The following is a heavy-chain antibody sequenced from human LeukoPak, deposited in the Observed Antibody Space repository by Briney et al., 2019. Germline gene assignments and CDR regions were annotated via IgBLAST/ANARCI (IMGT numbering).Heavy chain of an antibody. V-gene: IGHV3-23*01. J-gene: IGHJ4*02. CDR1: GFTFSSYA. CDR3: AKDNGIVAPSIPLDY. CDR2: ISGSGGST. D-gene: IGHD5-12*01. Sequence: GGSLRLSCAASGFTFSSYAMSWVRQAPGKGLEWVSGISGSGGSTYYADSVKGRFTISRDNSTNTLYLQMNSLRAEDTAVYYCAKDNGIVAPSIPLDYWGQGTLVTVSS.